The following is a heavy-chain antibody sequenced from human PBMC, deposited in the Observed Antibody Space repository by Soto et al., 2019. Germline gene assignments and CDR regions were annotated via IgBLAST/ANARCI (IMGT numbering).Heavy chain of an antibody. CDR1: GFAFSTHA. D-gene: IGHD1-26*01. V-gene: IGHV3-23*01. Sequence: PVGSLRLSCVASGFAFSTHAMSWVRQAPGKGLEWVSTFSGSGGNIYYAESVKGRLTISRDDSKNTLYLQMNSLRVEDTAVYYCAKDPPWTVGPLAMDVWGQGTTVTAP. J-gene: IGHJ6*02. CDR2: FSGSGGNI. CDR3: AKDPPWTVGPLAMDV.